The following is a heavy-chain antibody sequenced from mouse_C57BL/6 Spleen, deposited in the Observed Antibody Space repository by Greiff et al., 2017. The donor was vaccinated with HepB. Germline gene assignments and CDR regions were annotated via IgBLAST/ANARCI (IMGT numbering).Heavy chain of an antibody. J-gene: IGHJ3*01. CDR3: ARGFYDGSFAY. D-gene: IGHD2-3*01. CDR2: SRNKANDYTT. CDR1: GFTFSDFY. Sequence: EVKLMESGGGLVQSGRSLRLSCATSGFTFSDFYMEWVRQAPGKGLEWIAASRNKANDYTTEYSASVKGRFIVSRDTSQSILYRQMNALRAEDTAIYYCARGFYDGSFAYWGQGTLVTVSA. V-gene: IGHV7-1*01.